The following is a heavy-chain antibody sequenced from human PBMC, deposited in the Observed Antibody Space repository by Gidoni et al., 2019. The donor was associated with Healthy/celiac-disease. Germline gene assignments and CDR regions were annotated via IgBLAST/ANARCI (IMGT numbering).Heavy chain of an antibody. J-gene: IGHJ5*02. D-gene: IGHD3-9*01. CDR1: GFTFGDYA. CDR3: NSANYDILTGYRSDP. CDR2: IRSKAYGGTT. Sequence: ASGFTFGDYAMSWFRQAPGKGLEWVGFIRSKAYGGTTEYAASVKGRFTISRDDSNSIAYLQMNSLKTEDTAVYYCNSANYDILTGYRSDPWGQGTLVTVSS. V-gene: IGHV3-49*03.